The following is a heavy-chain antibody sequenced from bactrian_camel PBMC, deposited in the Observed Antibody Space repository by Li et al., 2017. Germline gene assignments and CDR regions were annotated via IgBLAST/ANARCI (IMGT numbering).Heavy chain of an antibody. D-gene: IGHD7*01. CDR1: GYSVSTGY. V-gene: IGHV3S53*01. CDR3: AAGFANLQLARSYTY. J-gene: IGHJ4*01. CDR2: IDRTGSP. Sequence: VQLVESGGGSVQAGGSLGLSCLASGYSVSTGYMAWFRQAPGKEREGVAAIDRTGSPTYTYSVKDRFTISKDNVKNTLYLQMNSLEPEDTAVYYCAAGFANLQLARSYTYWGQGTQVTVS.